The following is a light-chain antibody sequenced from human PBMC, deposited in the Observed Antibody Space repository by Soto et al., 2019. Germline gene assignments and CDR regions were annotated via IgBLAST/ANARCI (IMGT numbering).Light chain of an antibody. CDR2: GAS. J-gene: IGKJ3*01. Sequence: EIVLTRSPGTLSLSPGERATLSCRASQSVSSSYLAWYQQKPGQAPRLLIYGASSRATGIPDRFSGSGSGTDFTLTISRLEPEDFAVYYCQQYGSSPGGTFGPGTKVDIK. CDR1: QSVSSSY. V-gene: IGKV3-20*01. CDR3: QQYGSSPGGT.